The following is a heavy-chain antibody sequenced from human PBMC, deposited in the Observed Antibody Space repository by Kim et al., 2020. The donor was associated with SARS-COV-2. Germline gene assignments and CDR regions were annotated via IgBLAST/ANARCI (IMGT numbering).Heavy chain of an antibody. CDR3: ARGDFCPKGVCQSHGMDV. Sequence: GGSLRLSCAASGFTFNTYSMNWVRQAPGKGLEWVSYISSSGSYIYYADSVKGRFTLSRDNAQKSLFMQMSSLRAEDTALYYCARGDFCPKGVCQSHGMDVWGQGTTVTVSS. D-gene: IGHD2-8*01. CDR2: ISSSGSYI. V-gene: IGHV3-21*01. J-gene: IGHJ6*02. CDR1: GFTFNTYS.